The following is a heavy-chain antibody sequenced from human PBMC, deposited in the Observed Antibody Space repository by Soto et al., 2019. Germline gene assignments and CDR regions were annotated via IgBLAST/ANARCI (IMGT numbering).Heavy chain of an antibody. Sequence: EVQLVESGGGLVQPGGSLRLSCAASGFTFSSYWMSWVRQAPGKGLEWVANIKQDGSEKYYVDSVKGRFTISRDNAKNSLYLQMNGLRAEDTAVYYCARDLAYYDSSGYYRKWFDPWGQGTLVTVSS. J-gene: IGHJ5*02. CDR3: ARDLAYYDSSGYYRKWFDP. V-gene: IGHV3-7*03. D-gene: IGHD3-22*01. CDR1: GFTFSSYW. CDR2: IKQDGSEK.